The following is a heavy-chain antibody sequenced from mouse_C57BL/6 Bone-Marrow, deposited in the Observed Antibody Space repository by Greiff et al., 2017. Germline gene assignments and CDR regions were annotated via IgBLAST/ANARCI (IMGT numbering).Heavy chain of an antibody. CDR1: GYTFTSYW. Sequence: QVHVKQPGAELVRPGTSVKLSCKASGYTFTSYWMHWVKQRPGQGLEWIGVIDPSDSYTNYNQKFKGKATLTVDTSSSTAYMQLSSLTSEDSAVYYCARGARGFAYWGQGTLVTVSA. CDR2: IDPSDSYT. J-gene: IGHJ3*01. CDR3: ARGARGFAY. V-gene: IGHV1-59*01. D-gene: IGHD3-3*01.